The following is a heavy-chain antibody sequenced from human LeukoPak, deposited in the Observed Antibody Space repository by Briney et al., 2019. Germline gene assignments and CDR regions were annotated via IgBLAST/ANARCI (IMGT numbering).Heavy chain of an antibody. V-gene: IGHV4-61*01. CDR2: IYHDGST. D-gene: IGHD5/OR15-5a*01. J-gene: IGHJ5*02. Sequence: SETLSLTCTVSGVSVSSGSYFWSWIRQPPGEGPQWIGYIYHDGSTNYSPSLRSRVSISVDTSKNQFSLKLSSVTTADTAVYFCATFFDFWFGPWGQGTQVTVSS. CDR1: GVSVSSGSYF. CDR3: ATFFDFWFGP.